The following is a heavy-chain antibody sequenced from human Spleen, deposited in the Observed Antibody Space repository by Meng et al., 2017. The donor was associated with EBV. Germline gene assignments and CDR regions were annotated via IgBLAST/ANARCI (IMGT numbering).Heavy chain of an antibody. V-gene: IGHV1-18*01. Sequence: QVQLLHAGAEVKGPAASVKVTCKASGYTFTSSDSSWVRQAPGQGLEWVGRVRGYNGHTSYAEKFQGRVSMTTDTSTSTAYMELRSLRSDDTAVYYCARDQGVASAIDFWGQGTLVTVSS. CDR1: GYTFTSSD. J-gene: IGHJ4*02. CDR2: VRGYNGHT. D-gene: IGHD2-21*01. CDR3: ARDQGVASAIDF.